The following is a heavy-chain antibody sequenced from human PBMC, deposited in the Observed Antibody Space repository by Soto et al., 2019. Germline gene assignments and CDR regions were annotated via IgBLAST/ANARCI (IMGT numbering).Heavy chain of an antibody. J-gene: IGHJ4*02. CDR3: ARDGSSGSIGEVDY. CDR2: IYYSGST. D-gene: IGHD3-22*01. Sequence: SETLSLTCTVSGGSISSGDYYWSWIRQPPGKGLEWIGYIYYSGSTYYNPSLKSRVTISVDTSKNQFSLKLSSVTAADTAVYYCARDGSSGSIGEVDYWGQGTLVTVSS. CDR1: GGSISSGDYY. V-gene: IGHV4-30-4*01.